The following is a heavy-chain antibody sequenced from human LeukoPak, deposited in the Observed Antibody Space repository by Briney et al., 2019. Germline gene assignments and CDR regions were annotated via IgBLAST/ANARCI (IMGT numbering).Heavy chain of an antibody. J-gene: IGHJ4*02. Sequence: GGSLRLSCAASGFTFSSYSMNWVRQAPGKGLEWVSSISSSSSYIYYADSVKGRFTISRDNSKNTLYLQMNSLRAEDTAVYYCAKDQYCTSTSCYVGYWGQGTLVTVSS. CDR2: ISSSSSYI. D-gene: IGHD2-2*01. CDR3: AKDQYCTSTSCYVGY. CDR1: GFTFSSYS. V-gene: IGHV3-21*04.